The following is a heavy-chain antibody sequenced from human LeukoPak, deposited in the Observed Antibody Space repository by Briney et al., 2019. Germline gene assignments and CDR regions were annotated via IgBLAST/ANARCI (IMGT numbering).Heavy chain of an antibody. CDR2: IYYSGST. CDR3: ARLTDGLFDY. V-gene: IGHV4-59*01. CDR1: GGSISSYY. D-gene: IGHD5-24*01. Sequence: SETLSLTCTDSGGSISSYYWSWIRQPPGKGLEWIGYIYYSGSTNYNPSLKSRVTISVDTSKNQFFLKLSSVTAADTAVYYCARLTDGLFDYWGQGTLVTVSS. J-gene: IGHJ4*02.